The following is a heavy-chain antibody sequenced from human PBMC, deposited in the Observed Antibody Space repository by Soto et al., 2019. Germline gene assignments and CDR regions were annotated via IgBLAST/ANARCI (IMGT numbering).Heavy chain of an antibody. Sequence: GASVKVSCKASGYTFTNYDINWVRQATGQGLEWMGWMNPNSGNTGYAQKFQGRVTMTRNTSISTAYMELSSLRSEDTAVYYCATVATSNDLFDPWGQGTLVTVSS. CDR2: MNPNSGNT. CDR1: GYTFTNYD. V-gene: IGHV1-8*01. D-gene: IGHD5-12*01. CDR3: ATVATSNDLFDP. J-gene: IGHJ5*02.